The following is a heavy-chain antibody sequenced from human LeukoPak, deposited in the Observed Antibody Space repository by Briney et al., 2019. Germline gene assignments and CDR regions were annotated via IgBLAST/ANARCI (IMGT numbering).Heavy chain of an antibody. J-gene: IGHJ6*02. CDR2: IYPGDSDT. V-gene: IGHV5-51*01. D-gene: IGHD3-10*01. CDR3: ARLAGLYYYGMDV. Sequence: GESLKISCKGSGYSFTSYWIGWVRQMPGKGLEWMGIIYPGDSDTRYSPSFQGQVTISADKSISTAYPQWSSLKASDTAMYYCARLAGLYYYGMDVWGQGTTVTVSS. CDR1: GYSFTSYW.